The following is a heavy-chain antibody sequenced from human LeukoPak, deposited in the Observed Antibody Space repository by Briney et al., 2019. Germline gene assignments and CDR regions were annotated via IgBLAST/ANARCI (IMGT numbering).Heavy chain of an antibody. CDR3: ARGEGVNYRYSGFGYFNAVDY. D-gene: IGHD3-16*02. CDR1: GYTFTGYY. V-gene: IGHV1-2*02. Sequence: ASVKVSCKASGYTFTGYYMHWVRQAPGQGLEWMGWINPNSGGTKYAQKLLGRVTVTRDTSISTAYMQLSRLRSDDTAVYYCARGEGVNYRYSGFGYFNAVDYWGQGTLVTVSS. J-gene: IGHJ4*02. CDR2: INPNSGGT.